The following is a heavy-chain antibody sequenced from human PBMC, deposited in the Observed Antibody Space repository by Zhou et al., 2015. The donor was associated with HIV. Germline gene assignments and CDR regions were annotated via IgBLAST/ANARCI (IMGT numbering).Heavy chain of an antibody. CDR2: IIPILGIA. Sequence: QVQLVQSGAEVKKPGSSVKVSCKASGGTFSSYAISWVRQAPGQGLEWMGRIIPILGIANYAQKFQGRVTITADKSTSTAYMELSSLRSEDTAVYYCARDTPAGTVTTKAYYYYGMDVWGQGTTVTVSS. V-gene: IGHV1-69*09. CDR3: ARDTPAGTVTTKAYYYYGMDV. J-gene: IGHJ6*02. CDR1: GGTFSSYA. D-gene: IGHD4-17*01.